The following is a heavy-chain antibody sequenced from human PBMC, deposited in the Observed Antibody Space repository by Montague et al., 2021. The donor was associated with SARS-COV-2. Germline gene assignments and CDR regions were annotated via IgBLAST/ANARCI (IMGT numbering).Heavy chain of an antibody. D-gene: IGHD3-22*01. V-gene: IGHV4-39*01. Sequence: ETLSLTCTVSGGSISSSSYYWGWIRQPPGKGLEWIGSIYYSGSTYYNPSLKSRVTISVDTSKNQFSLKLSSVTAADTAVYYCARGVTMIVVVMRYNWFDPWGQGTLVTVSS. CDR1: GGSISSSSYY. CDR2: IYYSGST. CDR3: ARGVTMIVVVMRYNWFDP. J-gene: IGHJ5*02.